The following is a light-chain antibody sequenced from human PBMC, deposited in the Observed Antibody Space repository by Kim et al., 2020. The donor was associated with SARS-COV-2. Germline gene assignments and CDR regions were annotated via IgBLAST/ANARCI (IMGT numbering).Light chain of an antibody. CDR1: QSVNNK. V-gene: IGKV3-15*01. J-gene: IGKJ4*01. CDR3: QHTYNWPRT. Sequence: VSTGERATLSCRTSQSVNNKLVWYQKKPGQAPRLLIYDAFTRATGIPARFSGSGSGTEFTLTISSLQSEDFAVYYCQHTYNWPRTFGGGTKVDIK. CDR2: DAF.